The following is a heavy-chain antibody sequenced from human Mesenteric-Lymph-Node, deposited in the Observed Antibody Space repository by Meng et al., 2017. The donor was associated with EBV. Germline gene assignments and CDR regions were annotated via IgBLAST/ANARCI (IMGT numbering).Heavy chain of an antibody. CDR3: AKAVGSISWSFDY. J-gene: IGHJ4*02. CDR1: GFTFSIYG. V-gene: IGHV3-30*18. Sequence: QGQLEESGGGGVQPGRSLTLSRAASGFTFSIYGMHWVRQAPGKGLEWVALISYDGSNKDYADSVKGRFTISRDNSKNMLHLQMDSLRVEDTAVYYCAKAVGSISWSFDYWGQGTLVTVSS. CDR2: ISYDGSNK. D-gene: IGHD3-3*02.